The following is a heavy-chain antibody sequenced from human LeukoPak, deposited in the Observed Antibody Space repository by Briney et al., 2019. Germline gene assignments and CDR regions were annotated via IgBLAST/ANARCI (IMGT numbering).Heavy chain of an antibody. J-gene: IGHJ4*02. D-gene: IGHD3-22*01. V-gene: IGHV1-69*05. CDR2: IIPIFGTA. CDR3: ARVNDSSGPLDY. CDR1: GGTFSSYA. Sequence: ASVKVSCKASGGTFSSYAISWVRQAPGQGLEWMGGIIPIFGTANYAQKFQDRVTITTDESTSTAYMELSSLRSEDTAVYYCARVNDSSGPLDYWGQGTLVTVSS.